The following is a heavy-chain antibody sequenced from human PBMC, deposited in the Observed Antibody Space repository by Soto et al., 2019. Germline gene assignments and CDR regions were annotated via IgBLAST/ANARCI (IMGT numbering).Heavy chain of an antibody. D-gene: IGHD3-3*01. V-gene: IGHV3-15*07. CDR3: ATLSITIFGVVLMDV. Sequence: GGSLRLSCAASGFTFSNAWMNWVRQAPGKGLEWVGRIKSKTDGGTTDYAAPVKGRFTISRDDSKNTLYLQMNSLKTEDTAVYYCATLSITIFGVVLMDVWGQGTTVTVSS. CDR2: IKSKTDGGTT. CDR1: GFTFSNAW. J-gene: IGHJ6*02.